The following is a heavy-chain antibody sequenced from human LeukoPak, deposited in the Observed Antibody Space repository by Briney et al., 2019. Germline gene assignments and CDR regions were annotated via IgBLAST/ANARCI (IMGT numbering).Heavy chain of an antibody. CDR2: MSGSGYYT. J-gene: IGHJ6*03. Sequence: GGSLRLSCAASGFTVSSNYMSWVRQAPGKGLEWVSAMSGSGYYTYYVESVKGRFTISRDNSKNTLYLHMNSLRADDTAVYYCAKMEGQRLYDYCMDVWGRGTTVTVSS. CDR3: AKMEGQRLYDYCMDV. D-gene: IGHD3-3*01. V-gene: IGHV3-23*01. CDR1: GFTVSSNY.